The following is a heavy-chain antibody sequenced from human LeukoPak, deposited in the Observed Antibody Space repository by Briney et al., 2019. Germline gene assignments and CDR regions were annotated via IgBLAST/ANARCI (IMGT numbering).Heavy chain of an antibody. CDR1: GYSISSGYN. J-gene: IGHJ4*01. Sequence: AETLTLTCAVSGYSISSGYNWCWIRQPPGKGLEVIGSIYQSGSTFYNPSLKSRVTISGDTSKNHLSLQLTPVRAGDTAVYYCVRQDYLNSIGYHYYSDYWGHGTLVTVSS. D-gene: IGHD3-22*01. V-gene: IGHV4-38-2*01. CDR3: VRQDYLNSIGYHYYSDY. CDR2: IYQSGST.